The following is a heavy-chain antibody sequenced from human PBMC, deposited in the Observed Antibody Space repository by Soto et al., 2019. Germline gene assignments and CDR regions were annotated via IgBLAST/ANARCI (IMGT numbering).Heavy chain of an antibody. CDR1: GFTFSSYG. D-gene: IGHD3-22*01. J-gene: IGHJ4*02. Sequence: QVQLVESGGGVVQPGRSLRLSCAASGFTFSSYGMHWVRQAPGKGLEWVAVIWYDGSKKYYADSVEGRFTISKDNSKNTLYLQMNSLRAEDTAVYYCARDLKASSGRGFDYWGQGTLVTVSS. V-gene: IGHV3-33*01. CDR2: IWYDGSKK. CDR3: ARDLKASSGRGFDY.